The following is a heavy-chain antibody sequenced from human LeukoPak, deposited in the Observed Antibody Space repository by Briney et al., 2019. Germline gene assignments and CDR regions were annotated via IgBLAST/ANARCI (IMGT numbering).Heavy chain of an antibody. J-gene: IGHJ4*02. CDR1: GGSISSGGYS. CDR2: ISSSGSTI. V-gene: IGHV3-11*01. Sequence: LSLTCAVSGGSISSGGYSWSWIRQPPGKGLEWVSYISSSGSTIYYADSVKGRFTISRDNAKNSLYLQMNSLRAEDTAVYYCAREVGATDYWGQGTLVTVSS. D-gene: IGHD1-26*01. CDR3: AREVGATDY.